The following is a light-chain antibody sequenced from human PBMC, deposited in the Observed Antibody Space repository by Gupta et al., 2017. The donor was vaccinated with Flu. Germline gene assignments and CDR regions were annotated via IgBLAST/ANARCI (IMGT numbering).Light chain of an antibody. Sequence: TATITCTGNTNNVGKQGAHWLQQHQGHPPNLLLYRNNDRPSGISERFSASSSGNTASLIITGVQAEDEADYYCSAGDTSRRGWVFGGGTKLTVL. J-gene: IGLJ3*02. V-gene: IGLV10-54*04. CDR1: TNNVGKQG. CDR2: RNN. CDR3: SAGDTSRRGWV.